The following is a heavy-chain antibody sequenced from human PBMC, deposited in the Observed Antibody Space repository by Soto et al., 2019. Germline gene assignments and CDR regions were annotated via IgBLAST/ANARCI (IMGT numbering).Heavy chain of an antibody. V-gene: IGHV3-33*01. D-gene: IGHD5-12*01. CDR3: ARDSGYDLYLDY. CDR1: GFTFSSYG. J-gene: IGHJ4*02. CDR2: IWYDGSNK. Sequence: GGSLRLSCAASGFTFSSYGMHWVRQAPGKGLEWVAVIWYDGSNKYYADSVKGRFTISRDNSKNTLYLQMNSLRAEDTAVYYCARDSGYDLYLDYWGQGTLVTVSS.